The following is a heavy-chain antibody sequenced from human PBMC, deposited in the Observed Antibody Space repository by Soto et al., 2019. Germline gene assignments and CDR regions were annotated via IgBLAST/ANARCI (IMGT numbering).Heavy chain of an antibody. CDR3: ARGRDGPYSFDY. CDR2: INHSGST. Sequence: KSSETLSLTCAVYGGSFSGYYWSWIRQPPGKGLEWIGEINHSGSTNYNPSLKSRVTISVDTSKNQFSLKLSSVTAADTAVYYCARGRDGPYSFDYWGQGTLVTVSS. J-gene: IGHJ4*02. V-gene: IGHV4-34*01. CDR1: GGSFSGYY.